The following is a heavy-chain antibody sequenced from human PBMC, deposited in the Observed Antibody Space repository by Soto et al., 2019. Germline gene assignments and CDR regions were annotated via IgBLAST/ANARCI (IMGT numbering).Heavy chain of an antibody. CDR1: GGSISSGGYS. V-gene: IGHV4-30-2*01. CDR2: IYRTGST. J-gene: IGHJ4*02. CDR3: ASRDPGTSVDY. D-gene: IGHD1-7*01. Sequence: NPSETLSLTCAVSGGSISSGGYSWSWIRQPPGQGLEWIGEIYRTGSTNYNPSLKSRVTISLDKSEKQISLKVTSLTAADTAVYYCASRDPGTSVDYWGQGTLVTVSS.